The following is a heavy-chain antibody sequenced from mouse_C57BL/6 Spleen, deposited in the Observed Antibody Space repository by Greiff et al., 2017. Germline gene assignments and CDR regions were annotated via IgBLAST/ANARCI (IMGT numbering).Heavy chain of an antibody. CDR1: GYTFTSYW. CDR2: IDPSDSYT. Sequence: QVQLQQPGAELVMPGASVKLSCKASGYTFTSYWMHWVKQRPGQGLEWIGEIDPSDSYTNYNQKFKGKSTLTVDKSSSTAYMQLSSLTSEDSAVYYCAKGYYGNSHWYFDVWGTGTTVTVSS. J-gene: IGHJ1*03. V-gene: IGHV1-69*01. CDR3: AKGYYGNSHWYFDV. D-gene: IGHD2-1*01.